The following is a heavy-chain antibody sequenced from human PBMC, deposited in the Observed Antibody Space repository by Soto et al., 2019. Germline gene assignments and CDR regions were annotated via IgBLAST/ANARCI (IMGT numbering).Heavy chain of an antibody. V-gene: IGHV4-59*01. CDR1: GGSISRYY. CDR2: IYYSGST. J-gene: IGHJ4*02. Sequence: SETLSLTCTGSGGSISRYYWSWIRQPPGKGLEWIGYIYYSGSTNYNPSLKSRVTISVDTSKNQFSLKLSSVTAADTAVYYCASRWRANLAYWAQGTLVPVSS. CDR3: ASRWRANLAY.